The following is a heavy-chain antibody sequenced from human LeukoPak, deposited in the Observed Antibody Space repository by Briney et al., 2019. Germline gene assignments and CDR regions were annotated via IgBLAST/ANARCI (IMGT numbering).Heavy chain of an antibody. CDR2: IHYGGNT. Sequence: SEPLSLTCTVSGGSLSSTSSYWGWIRQPPGKGLEWIGYIHYGGNTNYNPSLKSRVTISFDTSKNQLSLNRISATAADTAVYYCAILPGGYWGQGTLVSV. CDR1: GGSLSSTSSY. CDR3: AILPGGY. V-gene: IGHV4-39*01. J-gene: IGHJ4*02. D-gene: IGHD1-26*01.